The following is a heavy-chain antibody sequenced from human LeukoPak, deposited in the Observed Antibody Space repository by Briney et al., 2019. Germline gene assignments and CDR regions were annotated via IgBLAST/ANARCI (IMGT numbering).Heavy chain of an antibody. CDR1: GGSISSYY. J-gene: IGHJ5*02. Sequence: TSETLSLTCTVSGGSISSYYWSWIRQPPGKGLEWIGYIYYSGSTNYNPSLKSRVTISVDTSKNQFSLKLSSVTAADTAVYYCASTPWEGNWFDPWGQGTLVTVSS. V-gene: IGHV4-59*12. D-gene: IGHD1-26*01. CDR2: IYYSGST. CDR3: ASTPWEGNWFDP.